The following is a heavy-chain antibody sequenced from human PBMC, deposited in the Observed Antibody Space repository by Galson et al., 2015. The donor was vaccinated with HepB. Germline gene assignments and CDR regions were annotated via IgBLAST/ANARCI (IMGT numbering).Heavy chain of an antibody. CDR1: GFTFGSHA. CDR3: AKDLGITVAGDFDY. J-gene: IGHJ4*02. Sequence: SLRLSCAASGFTFGSHAMSWVRQGPGKGLEWVSAISGHGGTTYFADSVKGRFSISRDNSKNTLFLQMNSLRVEDTAIYYCAKDLGITVAGDFDYWGQGTLVTVSS. CDR2: ISGHGGTT. D-gene: IGHD6-19*01. V-gene: IGHV3-23*01.